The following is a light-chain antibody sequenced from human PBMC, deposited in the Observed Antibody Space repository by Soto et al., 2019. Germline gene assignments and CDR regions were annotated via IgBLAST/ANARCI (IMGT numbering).Light chain of an antibody. CDR3: QQYNRYPRT. Sequence: DIQMTQFPSSVSASVGDRVNITCRASQGIGTWLAWYQQKPERAPKSLIYGASRLQSGVPPRFSGSGSETDFTLTISSLQPEDFATYYCQQYNRYPRTFGQGTKVEIK. J-gene: IGKJ1*01. CDR2: GAS. CDR1: QGIGTW. V-gene: IGKV1D-16*01.